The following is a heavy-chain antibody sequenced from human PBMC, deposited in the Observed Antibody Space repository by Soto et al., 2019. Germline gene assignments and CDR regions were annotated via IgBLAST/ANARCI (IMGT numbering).Heavy chain of an antibody. CDR3: ARTSLVVPAATREDY. CDR1: GFTFSSYW. V-gene: IGHV3-74*01. Sequence: EVQLVESGGGLVQPGGSLRLSCAASGFTFSSYWMHWVRQAPGKGLVWVSRINSDGSSTSYAASVKGRFTISRDNAKNTGYLQRNSLRAEDTAVYYCARTSLVVPAATREDYWGQGTLVSVSS. J-gene: IGHJ4*02. CDR2: INSDGSST. D-gene: IGHD2-15*01.